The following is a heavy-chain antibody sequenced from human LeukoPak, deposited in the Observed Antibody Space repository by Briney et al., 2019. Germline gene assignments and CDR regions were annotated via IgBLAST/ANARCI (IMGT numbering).Heavy chain of an antibody. CDR2: IYYTGTT. Sequence: SQTLSLTCTVSGGSISSGGYFWSWIRQHPGKGLEWIGYIYYTGTTYYNPSLKSRLTISIDASKNQFSLKLSSVTAADTAVFYCARGRGGSSLHYFDYWGQGALVTVSS. J-gene: IGHJ4*02. D-gene: IGHD2-15*01. V-gene: IGHV4-31*03. CDR1: GGSISSGGYF. CDR3: ARGRGGSSLHYFDY.